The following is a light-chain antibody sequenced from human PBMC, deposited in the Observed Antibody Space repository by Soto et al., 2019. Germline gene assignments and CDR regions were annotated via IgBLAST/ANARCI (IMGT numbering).Light chain of an antibody. CDR3: QQYSSYSQFT. V-gene: IGKV1-9*01. CDR1: QDISNY. J-gene: IGKJ3*01. CDR2: AAS. Sequence: DIQLTQSPSFLSASIRDRVTITCRASQDISNYLAWYQQKPSKAPKLLIYAASTLQNGVPSRFSGSGSGTEFTLTITSLQPEDFATYYCQQYSSYSQFTFGPGTKVDIK.